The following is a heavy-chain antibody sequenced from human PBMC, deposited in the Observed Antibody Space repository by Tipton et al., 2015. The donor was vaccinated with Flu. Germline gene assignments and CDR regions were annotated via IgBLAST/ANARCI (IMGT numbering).Heavy chain of an antibody. J-gene: IGHJ4*02. CDR3: ARVRSHYDSSGYYYAFDY. CDR1: GGSISSGSYY. D-gene: IGHD3-22*01. Sequence: LRLSCTVSGGSISSGSYYWSWIRQPAGKGLEWIGRIYTSGSTNYNPSLKSRVTISVDTSKNQFSLKLSSVTAADTAVYYCARVRSHYDSSGYYYAFDYWGQGTLVTVSS. V-gene: IGHV4-61*02. CDR2: IYTSGST.